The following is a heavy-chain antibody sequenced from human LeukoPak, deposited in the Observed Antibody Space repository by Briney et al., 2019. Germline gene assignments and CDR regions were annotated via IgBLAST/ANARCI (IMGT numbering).Heavy chain of an antibody. CDR2: INHSGST. CDR1: GESFSGYY. D-gene: IGHD2-2*01. Sequence: KPSETLSLTCAVYGESFSGYYWRWIRQPPGKGLEWIGEINHSGSTNYNPSLKSRVTISVDTSKNQFSLKLSSVTAADTAVYYCARGYCSSTSCRYRTSSYGMDVWGKGTTVTVSS. J-gene: IGHJ6*04. CDR3: ARGYCSSTSCRYRTSSYGMDV. V-gene: IGHV4-34*01.